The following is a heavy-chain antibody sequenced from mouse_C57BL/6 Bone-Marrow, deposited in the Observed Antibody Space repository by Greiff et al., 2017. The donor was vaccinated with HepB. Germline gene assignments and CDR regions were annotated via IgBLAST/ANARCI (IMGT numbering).Heavy chain of an antibody. J-gene: IGHJ3*01. CDR2: ISNGGGST. CDR1: GFTFSDYY. CDR3: ARQLRGNPFAY. Sequence: EVKLVESGGGLVQPGGSLKLSCAASGFTFSDYYMYWVRQTPEKRLEWVAYISNGGGSTYYPDTVKGRFTISRDNAKNTLYLEMSRLKSEDTAMYYCARQLRGNPFAYWGQGTLVTVAA. V-gene: IGHV5-12*01.